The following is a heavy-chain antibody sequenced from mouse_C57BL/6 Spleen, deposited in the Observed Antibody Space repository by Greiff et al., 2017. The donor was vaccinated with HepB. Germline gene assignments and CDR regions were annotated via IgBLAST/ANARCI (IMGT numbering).Heavy chain of an antibody. J-gene: IGHJ2*01. D-gene: IGHD1-1*01. Sequence: QVQLQQPGAELVKPGASVKLSCKASGYTFTSYWMHWVKQRPGQGLEWIGMIHPNSGSTNYNEKFKSKATLTVDKSSSTAYMQLSSLTSEDSAVYYCALLITTVVATGRNYWGQGTTLTVSS. CDR2: IHPNSGST. CDR3: ALLITTVVATGRNY. V-gene: IGHV1-64*01. CDR1: GYTFTSYW.